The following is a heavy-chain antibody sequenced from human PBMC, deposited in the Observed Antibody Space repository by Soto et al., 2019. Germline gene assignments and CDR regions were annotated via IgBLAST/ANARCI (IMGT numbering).Heavy chain of an antibody. Sequence: SETLSLTCAVYGGSFSGYYWSWIRQPPGKGLEWIGEINHSGSTNYNPSLKGRVTISVDTSKNQFSLKLSSVTAADTAVYYCARGAQLERDFDYWGQGTLVTVSS. D-gene: IGHD1-1*01. CDR2: INHSGST. J-gene: IGHJ4*02. CDR1: GGSFSGYY. CDR3: ARGAQLERDFDY. V-gene: IGHV4-34*01.